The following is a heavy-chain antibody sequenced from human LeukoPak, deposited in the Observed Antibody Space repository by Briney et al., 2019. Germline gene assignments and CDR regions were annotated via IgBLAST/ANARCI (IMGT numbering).Heavy chain of an antibody. D-gene: IGHD3-10*01. CDR3: ARGKDGFLAYAFDI. J-gene: IGHJ3*02. Sequence: PSETLSLTCTVSGGSISSYYWSWIRQPPGKGLEWIGYIYYSGSTNYNPSLKSRVTISVDTSKNQFSLKLSSVTAADTALYYCARGKDGFLAYAFDIWGQGTMVTVSS. CDR2: IYYSGST. CDR1: GGSISSYY. V-gene: IGHV4-59*01.